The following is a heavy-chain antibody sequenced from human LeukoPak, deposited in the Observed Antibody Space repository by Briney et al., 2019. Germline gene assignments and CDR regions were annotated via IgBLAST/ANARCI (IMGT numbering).Heavy chain of an antibody. J-gene: IGHJ4*02. V-gene: IGHV3-21*01. CDR3: ARGVKASRFTYYYGSGSYPPLY. CDR1: GFTFSSYS. D-gene: IGHD3-10*01. Sequence: PGGSLRLSCAASGFTFSSYSMNWVRQAPGKGLEWVSSISSSSSYIYYADSVKGRFTISRDNARNSLYLQMNSLRAEDTAVYYCARGVKASRFTYYYGSGSYPPLYWGQGTLVTVSS. CDR2: ISSSSSYI.